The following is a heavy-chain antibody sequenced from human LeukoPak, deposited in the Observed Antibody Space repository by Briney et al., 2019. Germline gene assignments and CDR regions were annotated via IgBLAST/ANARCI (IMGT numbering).Heavy chain of an antibody. D-gene: IGHD4-17*01. CDR3: ARENGVRGTTVNY. V-gene: IGHV3-21*01. CDR2: ISSSSSYI. Sequence: GGSLRLSCAASGFTFSSYSMNWVRQAPGKGLEWVSSISSSSSYIYYADSVKGRFTISRDYAKNSLYLQMNSLRAEDTAVYYCARENGVRGTTVNYWGQGTLVTVSS. CDR1: GFTFSSYS. J-gene: IGHJ4*02.